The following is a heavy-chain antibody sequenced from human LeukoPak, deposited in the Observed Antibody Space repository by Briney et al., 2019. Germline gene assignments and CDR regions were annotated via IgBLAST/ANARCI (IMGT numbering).Heavy chain of an antibody. Sequence: QAGGSLRLSCAVSGFAFGSEAMSWVRQAPGKGLEWVANIKQDGSEKYYVDSVKGRFTISRDNAKNSLYLQMNSLRAEDTAVYYCARVRATIPSAFDYWGQGTLVTVSS. J-gene: IGHJ4*02. CDR2: IKQDGSEK. V-gene: IGHV3-7*01. CDR1: GFAFGSEA. CDR3: ARVRATIPSAFDY. D-gene: IGHD5-12*01.